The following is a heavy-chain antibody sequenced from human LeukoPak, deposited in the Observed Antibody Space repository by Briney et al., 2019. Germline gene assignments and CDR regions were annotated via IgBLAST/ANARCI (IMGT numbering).Heavy chain of an antibody. V-gene: IGHV4-59*06. Sequence: PSETLSLTCTVSGGSISSYYWSWIRQHPGKGLEWIGYIYYSGSTYYNPSLKSRVTISVDTSKNQFSLKLSSVTAADTAVYYCARSGCSGGSCYDYWGQGTLVTVSS. D-gene: IGHD2-15*01. CDR1: GGSISSYY. CDR2: IYYSGST. J-gene: IGHJ4*02. CDR3: ARSGCSGGSCYDY.